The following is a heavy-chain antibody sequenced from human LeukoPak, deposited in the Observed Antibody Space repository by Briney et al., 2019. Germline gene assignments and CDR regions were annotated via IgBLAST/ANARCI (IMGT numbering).Heavy chain of an antibody. CDR1: GGSFSDYY. V-gene: IGHV4-34*12. CDR3: ARDNPWVAAAGTLGIDWFDP. Sequence: SETLSLTCAVSGGSFSDYYWSWIRQPPGKGLEWIGEIIHSGSTNDNPSLKSRVTISVDASKNQFSLTLTSVTAADTAVYYCARDNPWVAAAGTLGIDWFDPWGQGTLATVSS. D-gene: IGHD6-13*01. CDR2: IIHSGST. J-gene: IGHJ5*02.